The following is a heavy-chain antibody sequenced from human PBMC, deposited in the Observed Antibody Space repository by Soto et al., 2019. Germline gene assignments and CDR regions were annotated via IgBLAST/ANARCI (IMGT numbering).Heavy chain of an antibody. Sequence: QTLSLTCAVSGDSVSTNSGAWNWIRESPSRGLEWLGRTFYRSRWYSDYADSVKGRININSDTSKNQFSLQLSSVTPEDTAVYYCARAGSTMYRLHPHFDYWGQGTLVTVSS. V-gene: IGHV6-1*01. CDR3: ARAGSTMYRLHPHFDY. CDR2: TFYRSRWYS. D-gene: IGHD3-9*01. J-gene: IGHJ4*02. CDR1: GDSVSTNSGA.